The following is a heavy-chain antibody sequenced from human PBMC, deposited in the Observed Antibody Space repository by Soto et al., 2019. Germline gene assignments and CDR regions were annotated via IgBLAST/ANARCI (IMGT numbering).Heavy chain of an antibody. CDR3: ARGTGMDEKYYSYAMHI. J-gene: IGHJ6*02. CDR1: GYTFSTHA. CDR2: INGGTGQT. Sequence: ASVKVSCKASGYTFSTHAMHWVRQAPGQSLEWMGWINGGTGQTKHSHRFQGRVTITRDTSASTAYMELSSLRPEDTAVYYCARGTGMDEKYYSYAMHIWGQGTTVTVS. V-gene: IGHV1-3*01.